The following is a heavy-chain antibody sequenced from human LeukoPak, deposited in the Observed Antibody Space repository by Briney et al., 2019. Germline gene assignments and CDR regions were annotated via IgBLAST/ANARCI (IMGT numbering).Heavy chain of an antibody. V-gene: IGHV1-3*01. D-gene: IGHD4-17*01. CDR3: ARWGTTVTKAYDAFDI. CDR1: GYTFTSYA. J-gene: IGHJ3*02. CDR2: INAGNGNT. Sequence: ASVNVSCKASGYTFTSYAMHWVRQAPGQRLEWMGRINAGNGNTKYSQKFQGRVTITRDTSASTAYMELSSLRSEDTAVYYCARWGTTVTKAYDAFDIWGQGTMVTVSS.